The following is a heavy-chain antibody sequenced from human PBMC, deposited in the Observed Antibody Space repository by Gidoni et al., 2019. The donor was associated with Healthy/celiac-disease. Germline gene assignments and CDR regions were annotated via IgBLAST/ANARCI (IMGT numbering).Heavy chain of an antibody. Sequence: QVQLQESGPGLVKPSETLSLTCTVSGGSVSSGSYYWIWIRQPPGKGLEWIGYIYYSGSTNYNPSLKSRVTISVDTSKNQFALKLSSVTAADTAVYYCARDCPRNYYDSSGYCNDAFDIWGQGTMVTVSS. V-gene: IGHV4-61*01. CDR2: IYYSGST. J-gene: IGHJ3*02. CDR3: ARDCPRNYYDSSGYCNDAFDI. D-gene: IGHD3-22*01. CDR1: GGSVSSGSYY.